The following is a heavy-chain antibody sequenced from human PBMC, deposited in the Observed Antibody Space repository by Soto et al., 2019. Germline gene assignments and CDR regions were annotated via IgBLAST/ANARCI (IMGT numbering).Heavy chain of an antibody. CDR2: FDPEDGET. V-gene: IGHV1-24*01. CDR3: ATSSILWFGELSHACDI. J-gene: IGHJ3*02. Sequence: VQLVQSGAEVKKPGASVKVSCKVSGYTLTELSMHWVRQAPGKGLEWMGGFDPEDGETIYAQKFQGRVTMTEDTSTDTAYMGLSSLRSEDTAVYYCATSSILWFGELSHACDIWGQGTMVTVSS. CDR1: GYTLTELS. D-gene: IGHD3-10*01.